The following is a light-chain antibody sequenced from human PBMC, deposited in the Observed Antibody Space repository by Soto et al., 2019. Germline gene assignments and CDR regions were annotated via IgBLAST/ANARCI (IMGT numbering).Light chain of an antibody. CDR3: QQRTHRPPFPFT. CDR2: DAS. J-gene: IGKJ3*01. V-gene: IGKV3-11*01. CDR1: QSISTY. Sequence: EIVLTQSPATLSLSPGERATLSCRASQSISTYLAWYQQKPGQAPRLLIYDASNRATGIPARFSASGAGADFTRSISSLEAEDFAVEYWQQRTHRPPFPFTFGPGTKVDIK.